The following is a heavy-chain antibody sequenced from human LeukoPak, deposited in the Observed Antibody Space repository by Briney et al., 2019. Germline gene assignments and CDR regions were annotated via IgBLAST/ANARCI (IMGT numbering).Heavy chain of an antibody. D-gene: IGHD3-22*01. J-gene: IGHJ4*02. Sequence: GGSLRLSCAASGFTFSSFAVGWVRQAPGKGLEWVSSISSSARTIYYADSVKGRFTISRDNAKNSLYLQMNSLRAEDTAVYYCARCSNSYDTGGYYRCPLDYWGQGTLVTVSS. CDR2: ISSSARTI. CDR1: GFTFSSFA. V-gene: IGHV3-48*03. CDR3: ARCSNSYDTGGYYRCPLDY.